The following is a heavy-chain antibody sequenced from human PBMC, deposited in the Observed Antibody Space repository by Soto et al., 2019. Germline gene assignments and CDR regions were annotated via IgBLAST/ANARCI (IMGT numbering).Heavy chain of an antibody. CDR3: AREYHSSGWYHYYYGMDV. D-gene: IGHD6-19*01. CDR1: DSVSSNSAA. V-gene: IGHV6-1*01. CDR2: TYYRSKWYN. Sequence: DSVSSNSAAWNWIRQSPSRGLEWLGRTYYRSKWYNDYAVSVKSRITINPDTSKNQFSLQLNSVTPEDTAVYYCAREYHSSGWYHYYYGMDVWGQGTTVTVSS. J-gene: IGHJ6*02.